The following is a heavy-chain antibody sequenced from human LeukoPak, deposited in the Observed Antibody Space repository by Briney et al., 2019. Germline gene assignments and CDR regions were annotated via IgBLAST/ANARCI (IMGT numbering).Heavy chain of an antibody. CDR3: ARRNGYEFDY. CDR1: GGSISGYY. D-gene: IGHD5-12*01. J-gene: IGHJ4*02. CDR2: IYYSGST. Sequence: SETLSLTCTVSGGSISGYYWSWIRQPPGKGLEWIGYIYYSGSTNYNPSLKSRVTISVDTSKNQFSLKLSSVTAVDTAVYYCARRNGYEFDYWGQGTLVTVSS. V-gene: IGHV4-59*01.